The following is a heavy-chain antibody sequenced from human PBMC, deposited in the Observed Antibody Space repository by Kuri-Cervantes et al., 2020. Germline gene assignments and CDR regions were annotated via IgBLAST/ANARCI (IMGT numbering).Heavy chain of an antibody. Sequence: ASVKVSCKASGYTFTTYGISWVRQAPGQGLEWMGWISAYNGNTNYVQKLQGRVTMTTDTSTSTAYMELRSLRSDDTAMYYCARDPVTMIVGSLFDYWGQGTLVTVSS. V-gene: IGHV1-18*01. CDR3: ARDPVTMIVGSLFDY. J-gene: IGHJ4*02. CDR1: GYTFTTYG. CDR2: ISAYNGNT. D-gene: IGHD3-22*01.